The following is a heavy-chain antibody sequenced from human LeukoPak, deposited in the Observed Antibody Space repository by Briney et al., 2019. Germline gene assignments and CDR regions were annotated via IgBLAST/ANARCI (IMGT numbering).Heavy chain of an antibody. Sequence: ASVKVSCKTSGYRFTGYYMHWVRQAPGQGLEWMGWINPKSGDPIYVQKFQGRVTLTRDTSIDTVYLELSSLKSDDTAVYYCARDPGHDTSNYGRLVFWGQGTLVTVSS. J-gene: IGHJ4*02. CDR1: GYRFTGYY. CDR3: ARDPGHDTSNYGRLVF. V-gene: IGHV1-2*02. D-gene: IGHD4-11*01. CDR2: INPKSGDP.